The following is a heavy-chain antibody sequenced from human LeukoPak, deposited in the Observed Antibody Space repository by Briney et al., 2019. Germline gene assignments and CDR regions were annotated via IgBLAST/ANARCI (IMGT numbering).Heavy chain of an antibody. D-gene: IGHD2-15*01. CDR1: GGSISSHY. J-gene: IGHJ5*02. CDR2: INHSGST. CDR3: ARGGVPTIVVVVAAANWFDP. V-gene: IGHV4-34*01. Sequence: PSETLSLTCTVSGGSISSHYWSWIRQPPGKGLEWIGEINHSGSTNYNPSLKSRVTISVDTSKNQFSLKLSSVTAADTAVYYCARGGVPTIVVVVAAANWFDPWGQGTLVTVSS.